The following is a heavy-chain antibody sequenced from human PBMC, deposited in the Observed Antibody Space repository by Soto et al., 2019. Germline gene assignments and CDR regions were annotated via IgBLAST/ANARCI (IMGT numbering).Heavy chain of an antibody. CDR1: GVPFSSYA. J-gene: IGHJ4*02. CDR3: ARGSHSPGIAVAGYYY. CDR2: IIPIFGTA. D-gene: IGHD6-19*01. Sequence: SVKVSCKASGVPFSSYAISWVRQAPGQGLEWMGGIIPIFGTANYAQKFQGRVTITADESTTTAYLEVSSLTSEDTAMYYCARGSHSPGIAVAGYYYWGQGTLVTVSS. V-gene: IGHV1-69*13.